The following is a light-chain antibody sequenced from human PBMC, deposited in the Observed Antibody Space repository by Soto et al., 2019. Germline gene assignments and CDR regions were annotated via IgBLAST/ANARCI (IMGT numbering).Light chain of an antibody. V-gene: IGLV2-14*01. J-gene: IGLJ1*01. CDR2: DVT. CDR3: SSYTSSSTYV. Sequence: QPASVSGSPGQSIAISCTGTSSDVGGYNYVSWYQQHPGKAPKLIIYDVTNRPSGVSNRFSGSKSGNTASLTISGLQAEDEADYYCSSYTSSSTYVFGTGTKVTVL. CDR1: SSDVGGYNY.